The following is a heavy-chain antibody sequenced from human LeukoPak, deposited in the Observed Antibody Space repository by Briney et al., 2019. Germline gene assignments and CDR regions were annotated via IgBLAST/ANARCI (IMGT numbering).Heavy chain of an antibody. CDR1: GGSISSSSYY. D-gene: IGHD2-15*01. V-gene: IGHV4-39*01. J-gene: IGHJ4*02. CDR3: ARQGGPYITKLLRKEFNFDY. CDR2: IYYSGST. Sequence: SETLSLTCTVSGGSISSSSYYWGWIRQPPGKGLEWIGSIYYSGSTYYNPSLKSRVTISVDTSKNQFSLKLSSVTAADTAVYYCARQGGPYITKLLRKEFNFDYWGQGTLVTVSS.